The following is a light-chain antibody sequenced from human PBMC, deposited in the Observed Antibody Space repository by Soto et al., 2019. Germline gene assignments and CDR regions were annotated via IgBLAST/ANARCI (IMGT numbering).Light chain of an antibody. CDR2: GAS. J-gene: IGKJ1*01. CDR3: QQRSNWPPT. V-gene: IGKV3-11*01. CDR1: QSVSSY. Sequence: EIVMTQSPVTLSLSPGDRATLSCRASQSVSSYLAWYQQKPGQAPRLLIYGASNRATGIPARFSGSGSGTDFTLTISSLEPEDFAVYYCQQRSNWPPTFGQGTKVDIK.